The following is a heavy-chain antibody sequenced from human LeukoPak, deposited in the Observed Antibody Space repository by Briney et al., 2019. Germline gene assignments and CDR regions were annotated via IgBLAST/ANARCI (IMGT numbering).Heavy chain of an antibody. CDR3: GRDQGFCSSPSRPYYFNY. V-gene: IGHV3-48*03. D-gene: IGHD2-2*01. J-gene: IGHJ4*02. CDR1: GFTFSSYE. Sequence: PGGSLRLSCAVSGFTFSSYEMNWVRQAPGKGLEWLSYITSSGSTIYYADSVKGRFTISRDNAKNSLYLQMNSLRAEDTAIYYCGRDQGFCSSPSRPYYFNYGAREPLVPVSS. CDR2: ITSSGSTI.